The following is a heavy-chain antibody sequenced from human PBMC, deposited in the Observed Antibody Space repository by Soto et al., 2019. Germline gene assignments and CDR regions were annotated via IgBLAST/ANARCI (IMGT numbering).Heavy chain of an antibody. Sequence: SETLSLTCTVSGGSISSSSYYWGWIRQPPGKGLEWIGSMYYSGSTYYNPSLKSRVTISVDTSKNQFSLNLSSVTAADPAVYYCASPPFYGGGDCYYVYGGQEPLVTFSS. J-gene: IGHJ4*02. CDR1: GGSISSSSYY. V-gene: IGHV4-39*01. CDR2: MYYSGST. CDR3: ASPPFYGGGDCYYVY. D-gene: IGHD2-21*02.